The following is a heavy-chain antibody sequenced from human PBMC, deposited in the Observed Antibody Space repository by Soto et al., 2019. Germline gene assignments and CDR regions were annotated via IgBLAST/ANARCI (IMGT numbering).Heavy chain of an antibody. CDR3: ARTDTAMVTGDE. CDR1: AYTFPSDA. Sequence: VSFWNAAYTFPSDAIRRLREAPGQGLEWMGIINPSGGSTSYAQKFQGRVTMTRDTSTSTVYMELSSLRSEDTAVYYCARTDTAMVTGDEWGQGTLFTFSS. D-gene: IGHD5-18*01. J-gene: IGHJ4*02. CDR2: INPSGGST. V-gene: IGHV1-46*01.